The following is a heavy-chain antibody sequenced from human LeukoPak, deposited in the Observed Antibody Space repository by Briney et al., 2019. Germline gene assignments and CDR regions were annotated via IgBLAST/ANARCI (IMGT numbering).Heavy chain of an antibody. Sequence: GESLKISCKGSGYSFTTYWIAWVRQMPGKGLEWMGIIYPADSDIRYSPSFQGQVTISADKSIGTAYLQWNSLKASDTAMYYCARQEYCSGASCYTWFDPWGQGTLVTVSS. D-gene: IGHD2-15*01. CDR2: IYPADSDI. J-gene: IGHJ5*02. CDR1: GYSFTTYW. CDR3: ARQEYCSGASCYTWFDP. V-gene: IGHV5-51*01.